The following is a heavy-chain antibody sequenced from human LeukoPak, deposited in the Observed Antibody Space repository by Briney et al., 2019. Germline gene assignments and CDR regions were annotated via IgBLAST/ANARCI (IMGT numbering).Heavy chain of an antibody. Sequence: ASVKVSCKASGYTFTSYGISWVRQAPGQGLEWMGWISAYNGNTNYAQKLQGRVTMTTDTSTSTAYMELRSLRSDDTAVYYCARDRVGEWELLAFDYWGQGTLVTVSS. J-gene: IGHJ4*02. V-gene: IGHV1-18*01. D-gene: IGHD1-26*01. CDR1: GYTFTSYG. CDR2: ISAYNGNT. CDR3: ARDRVGEWELLAFDY.